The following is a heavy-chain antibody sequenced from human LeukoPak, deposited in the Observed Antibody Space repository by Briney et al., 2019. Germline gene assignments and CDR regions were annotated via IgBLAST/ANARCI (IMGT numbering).Heavy chain of an antibody. CDR2: INPNSGGT. J-gene: IGHJ4*02. CDR1: GYTFTGYY. V-gene: IGHV1-2*02. Sequence: GASVKVSCKASGYTFTGYYMHWVRQAPGQGLEWMGWINPNSGGTNYAQKFQGRVTMTRDTSISTAYMELSRLRSDDTAVYYCARVVMWFGESFDYWGQGTLVTVSS. D-gene: IGHD3-10*01. CDR3: ARVVMWFGESFDY.